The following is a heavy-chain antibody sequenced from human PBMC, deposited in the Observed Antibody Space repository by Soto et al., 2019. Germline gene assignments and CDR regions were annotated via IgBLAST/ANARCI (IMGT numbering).Heavy chain of an antibody. D-gene: IGHD6-6*01. CDR1: GFTFSSYG. CDR2: IWYDGSNK. Sequence: QVQVVESGGGVVQPGRSLRLSCAASGFTFSSYGMHWVRQAPGKGLEWVAVIWYDGSNKYYADSVKGRFTISRDNSKNTLYLQMNSLRAEDTAVYYCAREGRDRNKLVRGFDYWGQGTLVTVSS. CDR3: AREGRDRNKLVRGFDY. J-gene: IGHJ4*02. V-gene: IGHV3-33*01.